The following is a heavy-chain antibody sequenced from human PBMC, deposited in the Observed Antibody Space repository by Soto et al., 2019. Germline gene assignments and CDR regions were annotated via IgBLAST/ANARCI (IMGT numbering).Heavy chain of an antibody. V-gene: IGHV3-33*01. J-gene: IGHJ5*02. CDR2: IWYDGSNK. D-gene: IGHD1-26*01. Sequence: QVQLVESGGGVVQPGRSLRLSCAASGFTFSSYGMHWVRQAPGKGLEWVAVIWYDGSNKYYADSVKGRFNISRDNSKNTLYLQMNSLRAEDTAVYYCARQLCGSYLNWFDPWGQGTLVTVSS. CDR1: GFTFSSYG. CDR3: ARQLCGSYLNWFDP.